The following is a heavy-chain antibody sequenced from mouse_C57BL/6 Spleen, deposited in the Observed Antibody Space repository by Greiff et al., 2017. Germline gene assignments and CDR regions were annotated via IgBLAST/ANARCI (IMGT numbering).Heavy chain of an antibody. Sequence: QVHVKQPGAELVKPGASVKVSCKASGYTFTSYWMHWVKQRPGQGLEWIGRIHPSDSDTNYNQKFKGKATLTVDKSSSTAYMQLSSLTSEDSAVYYCAIDCGSSYTAWFAYWGQGTLVTVSA. J-gene: IGHJ3*01. CDR1: GYTFTSYW. V-gene: IGHV1-74*01. CDR2: IHPSDSDT. CDR3: AIDCGSSYTAWFAY. D-gene: IGHD1-1*01.